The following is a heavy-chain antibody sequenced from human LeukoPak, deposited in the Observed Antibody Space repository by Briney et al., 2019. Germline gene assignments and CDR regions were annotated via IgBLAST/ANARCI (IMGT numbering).Heavy chain of an antibody. Sequence: GGSLRLSCAASGFTSDDYGMSWVRQAPGKGLEWVSGINWNGGSTGYADSVKGRFTISRDNAKNSLYLQMNSLRAEDTALYYCARALRGYCSSTSCLDDAFDIWGQGTMVTVSS. CDR3: ARALRGYCSSTSCLDDAFDI. D-gene: IGHD2-2*01. V-gene: IGHV3-20*04. J-gene: IGHJ3*02. CDR2: INWNGGST. CDR1: GFTSDDYG.